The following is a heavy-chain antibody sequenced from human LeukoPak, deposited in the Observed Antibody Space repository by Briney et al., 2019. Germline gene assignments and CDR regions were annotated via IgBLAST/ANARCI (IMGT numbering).Heavy chain of an antibody. V-gene: IGHV4-34*01. CDR2: INHSGST. J-gene: IGHJ4*02. CDR1: GGSFSGYY. CDR3: ARNQYASGSYYDY. Sequence: SETLSLTCAVYGGSFSGYYWSWIRQPPGKGLEWIGEINHSGSTNYNPSLKSRVTISVDTSKNQFSLRLSSVTAADTAIYYCARNQYASGSYYDYWGQGILVTVSS. D-gene: IGHD3-10*01.